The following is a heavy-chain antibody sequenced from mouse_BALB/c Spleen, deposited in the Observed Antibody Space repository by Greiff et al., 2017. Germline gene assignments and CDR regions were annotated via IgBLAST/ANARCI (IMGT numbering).Heavy chain of an antibody. CDR3: ARARNYPDY. V-gene: IGHV5-4*02. CDR2: ISDGGSYT. CDR1: GFTFSDYY. J-gene: IGHJ2*01. Sequence: DVMLVESGGGLVKPGGSLKLSCAASGFTFSDYYMYWVRQTPEKRLEWVATISDGGSYTYYPDSVKGRFTISRDNAKNNLYLQMSSLKSEDTAMYYCARARNYPDYWGQGTTLTVSS.